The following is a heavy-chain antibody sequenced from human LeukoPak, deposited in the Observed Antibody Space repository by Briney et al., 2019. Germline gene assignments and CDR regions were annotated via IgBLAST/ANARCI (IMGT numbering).Heavy chain of an antibody. V-gene: IGHV4-34*01. CDR1: GGSFSGYY. J-gene: IGHJ4*02. D-gene: IGHD2-2*02. CDR3: ARPAAIRGGY. CDR2: INHSGST. Sequence: PSETLSLTCAVYGGSFSGYYWSWIRQPPGKGLEWIGEINHSGSTNYNPSLKSRVTISVDTSKNQFSLKLSSVTAADTAVYYCARPAAIRGGYWGQGTLVTVSS.